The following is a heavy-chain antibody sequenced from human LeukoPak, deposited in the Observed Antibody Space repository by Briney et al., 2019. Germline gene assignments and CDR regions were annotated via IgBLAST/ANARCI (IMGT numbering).Heavy chain of an antibody. J-gene: IGHJ4*02. CDR1: GYTFTSYY. V-gene: IGHV1-46*01. Sequence: ASVKVPCKASGYTFTSYYMHWVRQAPGQGLEWMGIINPSGGSTSYAQKFQGRVTMTGDTSTSTVYMELSSLRSEDTAVYYCASRGLRHSSSWYDWDYWGQGTLVTVSS. CDR2: INPSGGST. D-gene: IGHD6-13*01. CDR3: ASRGLRHSSSWYDWDY.